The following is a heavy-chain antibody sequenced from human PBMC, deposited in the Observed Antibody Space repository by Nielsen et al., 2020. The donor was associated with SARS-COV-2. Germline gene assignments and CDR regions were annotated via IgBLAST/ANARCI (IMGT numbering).Heavy chain of an antibody. CDR3: ARVGGYYDSSGYYYGYFDY. J-gene: IGHJ4*02. CDR2: IYYSGST. D-gene: IGHD3-22*01. V-gene: IGHV4-39*01. Sequence: WIRQPPGKGLEWIGSIYYSGSTYYNPSLKGRVTISVDTSKNQFSLKVNSVTAADTAVYYCARVGGYYDSSGYYYGYFDYWGQGTLVTVSS.